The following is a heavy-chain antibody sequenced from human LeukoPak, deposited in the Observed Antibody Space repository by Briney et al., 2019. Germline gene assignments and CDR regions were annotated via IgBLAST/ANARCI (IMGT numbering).Heavy chain of an antibody. J-gene: IGHJ4*02. D-gene: IGHD4-11*01. V-gene: IGHV3-23*01. CDR2: ISGSGGST. Sequence: PGGSLRLSCAASEFTFSSYAMSWVRQAPGKGLEWVSAISGSGGSTYYADSVKGRFSISRDNSKNTLYLQMDSLRAEDTAVYYCAKPHDYSNSFDYWGQGTLVTVSS. CDR1: EFTFSSYA. CDR3: AKPHDYSNSFDY.